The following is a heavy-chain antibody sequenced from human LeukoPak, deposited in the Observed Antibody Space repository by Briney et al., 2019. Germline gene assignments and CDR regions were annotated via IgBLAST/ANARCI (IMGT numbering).Heavy chain of an antibody. CDR2: ISMSNFYI. D-gene: IGHD2-2*01. CDR3: ARDPSPRTTYYYYYMDV. CDR1: GSTFRSHT. J-gene: IGHJ6*03. V-gene: IGHV3-21*01. Sequence: GGSLRLSCAASGSTFRSHTMNWVRQAPGKGLEWVASISMSNFYIYYADSVKGRFTISRDNAKNSLYLQMNSLRADDTAVYFCARDPSPRTTYYYYYMDVWGTGTTVTVSS.